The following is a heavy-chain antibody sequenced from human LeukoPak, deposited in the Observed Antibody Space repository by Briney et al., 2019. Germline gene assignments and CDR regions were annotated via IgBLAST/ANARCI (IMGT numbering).Heavy chain of an antibody. CDR3: ARYGDLKARAFDY. V-gene: IGHV3-48*03. Sequence: GGSLRLSCAASGFTFSSYEMNWVRQAPGKGLEWVSYISSSGSTIYYADSVKGRFTISRDNAKNSLYLQMNSLRAEDTAVYYCARYGDLKARAFDYWGQGTLVTVSS. D-gene: IGHD4-17*01. J-gene: IGHJ4*02. CDR1: GFTFSSYE. CDR2: ISSSGSTI.